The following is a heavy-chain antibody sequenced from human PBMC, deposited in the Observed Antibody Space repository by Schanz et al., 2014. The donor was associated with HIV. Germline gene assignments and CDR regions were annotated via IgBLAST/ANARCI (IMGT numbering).Heavy chain of an antibody. CDR1: GSTFPDLD. CDR2: LNPKSGNT. D-gene: IGHD3-9*01. V-gene: IGHV1-8*01. J-gene: IGHJ4*02. Sequence: ARLVQSGAEVKRPGASVTVSCTAAGSTFPDLDVNWVRQAAGQGLEWMAWLNPKSGNTGYAQKFQGRVTMTRNTSINTAYMELSSLRSEDTAVYYCARGRKSLSGLGWFYFDYWAQGTLVSVSS. CDR3: ARGRKSLSGLGWFYFDY.